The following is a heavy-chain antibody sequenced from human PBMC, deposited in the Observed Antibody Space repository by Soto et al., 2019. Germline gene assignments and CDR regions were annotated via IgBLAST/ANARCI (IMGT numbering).Heavy chain of an antibody. Sequence: QITLRESGPTQVKPTQTLTLTCTFSGFSLSARPVAVGWIRQPPGKALERLALIYWDDDKRYSPSLMSRLTITKDTSKNQVVLTMTNMDPLDTAIYYCVHRAGIDGNWNGGYFDYWGQGALVTVSS. V-gene: IGHV2-5*02. J-gene: IGHJ4*02. CDR2: IYWDDDK. D-gene: IGHD1-1*01. CDR3: VHRAGIDGNWNGGYFDY. CDR1: GFSLSARPVA.